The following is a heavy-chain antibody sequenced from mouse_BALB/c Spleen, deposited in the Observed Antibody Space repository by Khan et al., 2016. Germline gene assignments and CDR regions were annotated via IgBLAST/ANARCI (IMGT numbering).Heavy chain of an antibody. D-gene: IGHD2-4*01. CDR2: ISTYNGHT. Sequence: QVQLQQSGPEVVRPGVSVKISCKGSGYTFTDYAIHWVKQSHAKSLEWIGVISTYNGHTNYNQKFKSKATMTVDKSSSTAFMELARLTSEDSAIYYCARSRDYDWFAYWGQGTLVTVSA. CDR3: ARSRDYDWFAY. CDR1: GYTFTDYA. J-gene: IGHJ3*01. V-gene: IGHV1S137*01.